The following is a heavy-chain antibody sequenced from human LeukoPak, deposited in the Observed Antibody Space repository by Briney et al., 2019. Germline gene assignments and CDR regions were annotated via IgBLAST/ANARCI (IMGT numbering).Heavy chain of an antibody. CDR3: ARDLYCSSTSCYVVYYYYYGMDV. CDR1: GYTFTSYY. V-gene: IGHV1-46*01. D-gene: IGHD2-2*01. CDR2: INPSGGST. Sequence: AASVTVSCKASGYTFTSYYMHWVRQAPGQGLEWMGIINPSGGSTSYAQKLQGRVTMTRDTSTSTVYMELSSLRSEDTAVYYCARDLYCSSTSCYVVYYYYYGMDVWGQGTTVTVSS. J-gene: IGHJ6*02.